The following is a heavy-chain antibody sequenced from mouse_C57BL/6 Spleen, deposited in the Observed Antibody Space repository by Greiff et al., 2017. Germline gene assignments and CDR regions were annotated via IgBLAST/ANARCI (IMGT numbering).Heavy chain of an antibody. V-gene: IGHV1-85*01. CDR2: IYPRDGST. CDR3: ARSKCLDV. Sequence: VKLVESGPELVKPGASVKLSCKASGYTFTSYGIHWVKRRPGQGLGWIGWIYPRDGSTKYNEKFKGKATLTVDTSSSTAYMDLDSLTSEDSAVFFCARSKCLDVWGTGTTVTVSS. D-gene: IGHD1-3*01. CDR1: GYTFTSYG. J-gene: IGHJ1*03.